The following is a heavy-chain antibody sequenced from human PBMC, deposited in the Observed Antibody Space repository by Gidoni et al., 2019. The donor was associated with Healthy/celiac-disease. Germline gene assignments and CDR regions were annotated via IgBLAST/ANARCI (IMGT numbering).Heavy chain of an antibody. CDR3: AREGYYDSSGYSEYFQH. Sequence: DVQLVESGRGSVQPGGSLRLSCAASGFTVCSNYMSWGRQAPGKGLEWVSVIYSGGSTYYADSVKGRFTISRDNSKNTLYLQMNSLRAEDTAVYYCAREGYYDSSGYSEYFQHWGQGTLVTVSS. CDR2: IYSGGST. D-gene: IGHD3-22*01. CDR1: GFTVCSNY. J-gene: IGHJ1*01. V-gene: IGHV3-66*01.